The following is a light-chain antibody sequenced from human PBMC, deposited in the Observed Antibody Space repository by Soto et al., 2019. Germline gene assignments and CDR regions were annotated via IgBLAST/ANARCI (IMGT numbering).Light chain of an antibody. CDR1: QSVSSY. V-gene: IGKV3-11*01. Sequence: EHMSTQSPSTLSLHPRERATLSCRASQSVSSYLAWYQQKPGQAPRLLIYDASNRATGTPARFGGSGSGTDFTLTISSLEPEDFATYYCQQYRAYRAFGQGTKVDIK. CDR2: DAS. CDR3: QQYRAYRA. J-gene: IGKJ1*01.